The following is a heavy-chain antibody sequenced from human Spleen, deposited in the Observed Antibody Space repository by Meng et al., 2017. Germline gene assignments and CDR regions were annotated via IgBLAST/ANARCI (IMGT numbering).Heavy chain of an antibody. V-gene: IGHV3-21*01. CDR3: ARYCSGGSCYPH. J-gene: IGHJ4*02. Sequence: ETLSLTCAASGFTFKSYSMNWVRQAPGKGLEWVSSISSSSRYIYYADSVKGRFTISRDNAKNSLYLLMNSLRVEDTAVYYCARYCSGGSCYPHWGQGTLVTVSS. D-gene: IGHD2-15*01. CDR2: ISSSSRYI. CDR1: GFTFKSYS.